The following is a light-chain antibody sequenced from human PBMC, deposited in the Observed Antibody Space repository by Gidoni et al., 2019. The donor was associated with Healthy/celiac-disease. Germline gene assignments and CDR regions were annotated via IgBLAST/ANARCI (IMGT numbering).Light chain of an antibody. Sequence: SYVLTPPPSVSVAPGQTASITCGGTTIGSKSVHWYQQKPGQAPVLVVYDDSDRPSGIPERFSGSNSGNTATRTISRVEAGDEADYYCQVWDSSSDHPHVVFGGGTKLTVL. CDR2: DDS. J-gene: IGLJ2*01. CDR3: QVWDSSSDHPHVV. CDR1: TIGSKS. V-gene: IGLV3-21*02.